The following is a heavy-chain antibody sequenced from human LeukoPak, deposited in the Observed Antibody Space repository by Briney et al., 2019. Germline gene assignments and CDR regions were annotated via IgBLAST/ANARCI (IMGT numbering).Heavy chain of an antibody. CDR1: GFTFSNFA. CDR2: ISFDGSNK. CDR3: AGVSESGWYYFDY. J-gene: IGHJ4*02. Sequence: GRSLRLSCAASGFTFSNFATHWVRQAPGKGLQWVAVISFDGSNKYYADSVKGRFSISRDNSKDTLHLQMSSLRDEDTAVYFCAGVSESGWYYFDYWGQGALVTVSS. V-gene: IGHV3-30*03. D-gene: IGHD6-19*01.